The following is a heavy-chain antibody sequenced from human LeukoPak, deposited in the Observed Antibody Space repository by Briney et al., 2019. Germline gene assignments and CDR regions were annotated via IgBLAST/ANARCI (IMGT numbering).Heavy chain of an antibody. V-gene: IGHV4-34*09. Sequence: PSETLSLTCAVYGGSFSGYYWSWIRQPPGKGLEWIGYIYYSGSTYYNPSLKSRVTISVDTSKNQFSLKLSSVTAADTAVYYCASFQYYYGSGSYYQKTPSYYFDYWGQGTLVTVSS. CDR3: ASFQYYYGSGSYYQKTPSYYFDY. CDR1: GGSFSGYY. CDR2: IYYSGST. D-gene: IGHD3-10*01. J-gene: IGHJ4*02.